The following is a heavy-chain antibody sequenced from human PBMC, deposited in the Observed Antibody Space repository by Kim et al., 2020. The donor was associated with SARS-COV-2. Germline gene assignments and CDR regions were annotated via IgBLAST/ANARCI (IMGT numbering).Heavy chain of an antibody. J-gene: IGHJ4*02. CDR1: GFTFSSYA. CDR2: ISGSGGST. D-gene: IGHD3-10*01. CDR3: AKDPDHYYGSGSYYDY. V-gene: IGHV3-23*01. Sequence: GGSLRLSCAASGFTFSSYAMSWVRQAPGKGLEWVSAISGSGGSTYYADSVKGRFTISRDNSKNTLYLQMNSLRAEDTAVYYCAKDPDHYYGSGSYYDYWGQGTLVTVSS.